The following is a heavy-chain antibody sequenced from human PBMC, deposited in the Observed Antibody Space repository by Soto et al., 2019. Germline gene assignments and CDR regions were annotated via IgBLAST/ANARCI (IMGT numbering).Heavy chain of an antibody. CDR3: AKVGCSGCSCYSTDEYFQH. CDR2: ISGGGDYT. Sequence: EVQLLESGGGLVQPGGSLRLSCAASGFSFSSYAMNWVRQAPGKGLEWVSAISGGGDYTYYADSVKGRFTISRDNSKNTLYQQMNSLRAEDTAVVYCAKVGCSGCSCYSTDEYFQHWGQGTLVTVCS. CDR1: GFSFSSYA. V-gene: IGHV3-23*01. D-gene: IGHD2-15*01. J-gene: IGHJ1*01.